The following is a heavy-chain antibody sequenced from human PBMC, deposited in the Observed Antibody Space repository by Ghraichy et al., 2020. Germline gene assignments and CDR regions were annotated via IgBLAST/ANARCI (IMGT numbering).Heavy chain of an antibody. CDR3: AKVAKTATLDDAFDI. CDR1: GFTFINYA. Sequence: GESLNISCAGSGFTFINYAMNWVRQAPGKGLEWVSVISGGSVTTYFADSVKGRFTISRDNSQNTLYLQMNSLRAEDTAVYYCAKVAKTATLDDAFDIWGQGTVVTVSS. D-gene: IGHD1-26*01. J-gene: IGHJ3*02. CDR2: ISGGSVTT. V-gene: IGHV3-23*01.